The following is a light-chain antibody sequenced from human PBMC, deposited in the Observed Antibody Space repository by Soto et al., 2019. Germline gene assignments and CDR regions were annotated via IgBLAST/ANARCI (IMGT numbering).Light chain of an antibody. V-gene: IGLV3-1*01. Sequence: SYELTQPPSVSVAPGQTARITCGENNVGRYSVHWYQQKPGQSPVLVIYQDSKRPSGIPERFSGSNSGNTATLTISGTQAMDEADYYWQAWDSSTALYVFGTGTKVTVL. CDR1: NVGRYS. CDR2: QDS. CDR3: QAWDSSTALYV. J-gene: IGLJ1*01.